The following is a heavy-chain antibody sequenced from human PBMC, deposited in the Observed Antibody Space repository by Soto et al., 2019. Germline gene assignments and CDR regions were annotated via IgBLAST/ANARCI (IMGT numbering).Heavy chain of an antibody. CDR2: IYHSGST. Sequence: PSETLSLTCAVSGGSISSGGYSWSWIRQPPGKGLEWIGYIYHSGSTYYNPSLKSRVTIAVDRSKNQFSLKLRSVTAADTAVYYCAREEQAYCGGDCRYNWFDPWGQGTLVTVSS. CDR1: GGSISSGGYS. D-gene: IGHD2-21*02. V-gene: IGHV4-30-2*01. J-gene: IGHJ5*02. CDR3: AREEQAYCGGDCRYNWFDP.